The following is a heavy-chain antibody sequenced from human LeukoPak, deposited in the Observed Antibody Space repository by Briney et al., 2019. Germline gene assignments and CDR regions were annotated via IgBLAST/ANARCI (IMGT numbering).Heavy chain of an antibody. V-gene: IGHV3-30*18. D-gene: IGHD5-18*01. CDR2: ISYDGSDK. CDR1: GFTFSSG. CDR3: AKDSGYSYGYYFDY. Sequence: GGSLRLSCAASGFTFSSGMHWVRQAPGKGLVWVAVISYDGSDKFYADSVKGRFTISRDNSKNTLYLQMNSLRAEDTAVYYCAKDSGYSYGYYFDYWGQGTLVTVSS. J-gene: IGHJ4*02.